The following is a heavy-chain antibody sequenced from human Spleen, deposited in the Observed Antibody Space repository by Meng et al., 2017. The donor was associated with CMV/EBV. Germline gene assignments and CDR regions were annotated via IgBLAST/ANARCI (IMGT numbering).Heavy chain of an antibody. J-gene: IGHJ6*02. CDR1: TYSISSGSY. CDR3: ARDSVRSSWSQKPDTYYYYGMDV. V-gene: IGHV4-38-2*02. CDR2: IYHSGNT. Sequence: SETLSLTCTVSTYSISSGSYWGWIRQPPGRGLEWIANIYHSGNTFYNPSLESRVTISVDTSKNQFSLKLNSVTAADTAVYFCARDSVRSSWSQKPDTYYYYGMDVWGQGTTVTVSS. D-gene: IGHD6-13*01.